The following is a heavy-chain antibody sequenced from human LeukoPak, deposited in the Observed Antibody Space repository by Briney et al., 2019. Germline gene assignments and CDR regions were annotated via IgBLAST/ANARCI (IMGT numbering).Heavy chain of an antibody. V-gene: IGHV4-34*01. CDR2: INHSGST. CDR3: ARESYGDYGHYFDY. CDR1: GGSFSGYY. Sequence: SETLSLTCAVYGGSFSGYYWSWIRQPPGKGLEWIGEINHSGSTNYNPSLKGRVTISVDTSKNQFSLKLSSVTAADTAVYYCARESYGDYGHYFDYWGQGTLVTVSS. D-gene: IGHD4-17*01. J-gene: IGHJ4*02.